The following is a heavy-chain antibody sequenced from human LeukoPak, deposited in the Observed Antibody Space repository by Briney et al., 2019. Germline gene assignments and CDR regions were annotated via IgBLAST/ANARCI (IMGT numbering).Heavy chain of an antibody. CDR3: ARSPTYYDFWSGYYRDRYYYYYMDV. D-gene: IGHD3-3*01. V-gene: IGHV1-69*06. CDR1: GGTFSSYA. J-gene: IGHJ6*03. Sequence: ASVKVSCKASGGTFSSYAISWVRQAPGQGLEWMGGIIPIFGTANYAQKFQGGVTITADKSTSTAYMELSSLRSEDTAVYYCARSPTYYDFWSGYYRDRYYYYYMDVWGKGTTVTVSS. CDR2: IIPIFGTA.